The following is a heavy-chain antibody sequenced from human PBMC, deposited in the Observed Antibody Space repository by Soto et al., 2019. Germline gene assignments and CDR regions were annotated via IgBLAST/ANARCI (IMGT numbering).Heavy chain of an antibody. CDR2: ITGNGVST. D-gene: IGHD3-9*01. V-gene: IGHV3-23*01. J-gene: IGHJ4*02. Sequence: EVQLLESGGGLVQPGGSLRVSCVVSGFIFSNYAMAWVRQAPGQGLVWFSGITGNGVSTFYADFVKGRFTISRDNSRNVLYLQLNSLMAEDTAVYYYTRRDSPDSTDYYPLFDHWGQGILVTVSS. CDR1: GFIFSNYA. CDR3: TRRDSPDSTDYYPLFDH.